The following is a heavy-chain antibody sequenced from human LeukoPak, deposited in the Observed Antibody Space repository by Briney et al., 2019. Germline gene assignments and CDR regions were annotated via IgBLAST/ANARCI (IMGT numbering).Heavy chain of an antibody. D-gene: IGHD2-15*01. V-gene: IGHV4-34*01. CDR2: INHSGST. CDR3: ARDRGNFDY. J-gene: IGHJ4*02. Sequence: SFSXXXXSWXXXXPGXXLEWIGEINHSGSTNYNPSLKSRVTISVDTSKNQFSLKLSSVTAADTAVYYCARDRGNFDYWGQGTLVTVSS. CDR1: SFSXXX.